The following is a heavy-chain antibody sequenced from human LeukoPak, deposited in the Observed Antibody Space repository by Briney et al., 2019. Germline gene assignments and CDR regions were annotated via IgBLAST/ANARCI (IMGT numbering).Heavy chain of an antibody. V-gene: IGHV1-69*05. CDR1: GGTFSGYA. CDR3: AATYYYDSSGYYLLDY. D-gene: IGHD3-22*01. J-gene: IGHJ4*02. CDR2: IIPIFGTA. Sequence: GSSVKVSCKASGGTFSGYAISWVRQAPGQGLEWMGGIIPIFGTANYAQKFQGRVTITTDESTSTAYMELSSLRSEDTAVYYCAATYYYDSSGYYLLDYWGQGTLVTVSS.